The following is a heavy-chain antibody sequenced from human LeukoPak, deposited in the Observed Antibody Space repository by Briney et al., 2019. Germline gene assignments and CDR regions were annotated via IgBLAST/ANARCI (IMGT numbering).Heavy chain of an antibody. J-gene: IGHJ5*02. V-gene: IGHV3-33*01. CDR1: GFTFSSYG. CDR3: ARDKGGYSGYATWFDP. Sequence: GRSLRLSCAASGFTFSSYGIHWVRQAPGKGLEWVAVIWYDGSNKYYADSVKGRFTIARDNSKNTLYLQMNSLRAEDTAVYYCARDKGGYSGYATWFDPWGQGTLVTVSS. D-gene: IGHD5-12*01. CDR2: IWYDGSNK.